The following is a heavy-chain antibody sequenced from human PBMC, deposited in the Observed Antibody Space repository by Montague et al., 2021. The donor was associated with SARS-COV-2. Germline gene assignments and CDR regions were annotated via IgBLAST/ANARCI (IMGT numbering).Heavy chain of an antibody. CDR2: IYYSGST. J-gene: IGHJ5*02. Sequence: SETLSLTCTVSGGSISSSSYYWGWIRQPPGKGLEWIGSIYYSGSTYYNPSLKSRVTISVDTSKNQFSLKLSSVTAADTAVYYCARGRTDIGAYYVFWSGYYWSGQSWFDPWGQGTLVTVSS. D-gene: IGHD3-3*01. V-gene: IGHV4-39*07. CDR3: ARGRTDIGAYYVFWSGYYWSGQSWFDP. CDR1: GGSISSSSYY.